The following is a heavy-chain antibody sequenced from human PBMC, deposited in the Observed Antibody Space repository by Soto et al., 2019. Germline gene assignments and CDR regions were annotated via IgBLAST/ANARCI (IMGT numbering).Heavy chain of an antibody. Sequence: QLQLQESGPGLVKPSETLSLTCTVSGGSISSSSYYWGWIRQPPGKGLEWIGSIYYSGSTYYNPSLKSRVTISVDTSKNQFSLKLSSVTAADTAVYYCARQSYSGSYDFDYWGQGTLVTVSS. D-gene: IGHD1-26*01. J-gene: IGHJ4*02. CDR2: IYYSGST. CDR3: ARQSYSGSYDFDY. CDR1: GGSISSSSYY. V-gene: IGHV4-39*01.